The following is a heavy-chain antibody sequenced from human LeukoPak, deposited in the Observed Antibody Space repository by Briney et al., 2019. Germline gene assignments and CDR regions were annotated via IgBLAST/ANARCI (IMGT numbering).Heavy chain of an antibody. CDR2: ISSSSSYI. CDR1: GFTFSSDS. V-gene: IGHV3-21*01. D-gene: IGHD6-19*01. CDR3: ARVSGWYLDY. J-gene: IGHJ4*02. Sequence: GGSLRLSCAASGFTFSSDSMNWVRQAPGKGLEWVSSISSSSSYIYYADSVKGRFTISRDNAKNSLYLQMNSLRAEDTAVYYCARVSGWYLDYWGQGTLVTVSS.